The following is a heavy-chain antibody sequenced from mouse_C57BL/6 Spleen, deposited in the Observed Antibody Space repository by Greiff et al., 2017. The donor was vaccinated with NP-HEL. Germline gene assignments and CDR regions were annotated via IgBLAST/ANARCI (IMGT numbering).Heavy chain of an antibody. D-gene: IGHD2-1*01. Sequence: VQLQQSGAELVRPGASVKLSCKASGYTFTDYYINWVKQRPGQGLEWIARIYPGSGNTYYNEKFKGKATLTAEKSSSTAYMQLSSLTSEDSAVYFCASAYGNYPYYYAMDYWGQVTSVTVSS. CDR3: ASAYGNYPYYYAMDY. CDR1: GYTFTDYY. J-gene: IGHJ4*01. V-gene: IGHV1-76*01. CDR2: IYPGSGNT.